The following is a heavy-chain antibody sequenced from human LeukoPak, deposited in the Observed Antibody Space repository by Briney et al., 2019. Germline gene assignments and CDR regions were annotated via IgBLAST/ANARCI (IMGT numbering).Heavy chain of an antibody. CDR1: GGSFSGYY. V-gene: IGHV4-34*01. J-gene: IGHJ4*02. CDR3: ARAKNDYGDRGLDY. CDR2: INHSGST. D-gene: IGHD4-17*01. Sequence: SETLSLTCAVYGGSFSGYYWSWIRQPPGKGLQWIGEINHSGSTNYNPSLKSRVTISVDTSKNQFSLKLSSVTAADTAVYYCARAKNDYGDRGLDYWGQGTLVTVSS.